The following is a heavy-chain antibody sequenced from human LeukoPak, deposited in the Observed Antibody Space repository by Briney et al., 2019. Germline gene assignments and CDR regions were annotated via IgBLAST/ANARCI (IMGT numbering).Heavy chain of an antibody. J-gene: IGHJ3*02. CDR2: INHSGST. CDR1: GGSFSGYY. CDR3: ASDRTVTTPYDAFDI. D-gene: IGHD4-17*01. Sequence: ASETLSLTCAVYGGSFSGYYWSWIRQPPGKGLEWIGEINHSGSTNYNPSLKSRVTISVDTSKNQFSLKLSSVTAADTAVYYCASDRTVTTPYDAFDIWGQGTMVTVSS. V-gene: IGHV4-34*01.